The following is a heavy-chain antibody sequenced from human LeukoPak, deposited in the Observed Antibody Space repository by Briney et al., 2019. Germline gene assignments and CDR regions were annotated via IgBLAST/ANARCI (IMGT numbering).Heavy chain of an antibody. V-gene: IGHV3-69-1*01. CDR2: ISSSSYI. CDR3: ARSNFWSGPAYYFDY. D-gene: IGHD3-3*01. CDR1: GGSFSGYY. Sequence: ETLSLTCAVYGGSFSGYYWSWIRQAPGKGLEWVSSISSSSYIYYADSVKGRFTISRDNAKNSLYLQMNSLRAEDTAVYYCARSNFWSGPAYYFDYWGQGTLVTVSS. J-gene: IGHJ4*02.